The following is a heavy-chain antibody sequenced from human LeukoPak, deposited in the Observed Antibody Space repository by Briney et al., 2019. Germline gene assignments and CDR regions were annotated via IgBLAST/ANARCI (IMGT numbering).Heavy chain of an antibody. CDR3: AKDACRSSGWWFFDH. CDR1: GFTVSTNY. Sequence: GGSLRLSCAASGFTVSTNYMSWVRQAPGKGLEWVSAISDSGDRTYYADSVKGRFTLSRDNSKNTLYLQMNSLRAEDTAVYYCAKDACRSSGWWFFDHWGQGTLVTVSS. CDR2: ISDSGDRT. J-gene: IGHJ4*02. D-gene: IGHD6-19*01. V-gene: IGHV3-23*01.